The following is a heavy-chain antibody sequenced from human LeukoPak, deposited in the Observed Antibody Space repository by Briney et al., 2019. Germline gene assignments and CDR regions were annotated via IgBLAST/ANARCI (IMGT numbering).Heavy chain of an antibody. D-gene: IGHD2-2*01. V-gene: IGHV5-51*01. Sequence: GESLKISCSGSGYXITTYWIGWVRPMPGKGLEWMGIIYPGDSDTRYSPSFQGQVTMSADKSINTAYLQWSSLKASDTAMYYCARRQGCSSTSCPPDSWGQGTLVTVSS. CDR1: GYXITTYW. CDR3: ARRQGCSSTSCPPDS. J-gene: IGHJ4*02. CDR2: IYPGDSDT.